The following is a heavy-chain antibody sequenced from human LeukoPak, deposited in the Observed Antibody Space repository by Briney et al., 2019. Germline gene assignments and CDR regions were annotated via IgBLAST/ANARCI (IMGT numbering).Heavy chain of an antibody. Sequence: GGSLRLSCAASGFTFSSYSMNWVRQAPGKGLEWVSSISSSSSYIYYADSVKGRFTISRDNAKNSLYLQMNSLRAEDTAVYYCARTDILTGYYPNAFDIWGQGTMVTVPS. CDR3: ARTDILTGYYPNAFDI. D-gene: IGHD3-9*01. V-gene: IGHV3-21*01. CDR1: GFTFSSYS. CDR2: ISSSSSYI. J-gene: IGHJ3*02.